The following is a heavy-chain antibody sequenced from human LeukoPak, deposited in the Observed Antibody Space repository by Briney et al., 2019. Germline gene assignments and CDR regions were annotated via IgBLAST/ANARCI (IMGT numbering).Heavy chain of an antibody. CDR1: EFTFSSYA. D-gene: IGHD3-22*01. Sequence: QAGGSLRLSCAASEFTFSSYAMSWVRQPPGKGLEWVSAISGSGGSTYYADSVKGRFTISRDNSKNTLYLQMNSLRAEDTAVYYCAKDYGYYDSSGYSYYFDYWGQGTVVTVSS. V-gene: IGHV3-23*01. J-gene: IGHJ4*02. CDR2: ISGSGGST. CDR3: AKDYGYYDSSGYSYYFDY.